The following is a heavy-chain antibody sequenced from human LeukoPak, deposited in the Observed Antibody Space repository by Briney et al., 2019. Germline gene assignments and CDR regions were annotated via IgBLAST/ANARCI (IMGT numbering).Heavy chain of an antibody. CDR3: ASDLAVARGY. CDR2: ITGSGDYT. D-gene: IGHD6-19*01. CDR1: RFTFSNYA. Sequence: GGSLRLSCAASRFTFSNYAMSWVRQAPGKGLEWVSAITGSGDYTDYADSVKGRFTISRDNSKNTAYLQMNSLRAEDTAVYYCASDLAVARGYWGQGTLVTVSS. V-gene: IGHV3-23*01. J-gene: IGHJ4*02.